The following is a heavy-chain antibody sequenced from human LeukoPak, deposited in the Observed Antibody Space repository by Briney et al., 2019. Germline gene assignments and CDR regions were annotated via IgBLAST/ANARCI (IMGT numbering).Heavy chain of an antibody. CDR3: ARRYSSGRFDP. CDR1: GYSFTTYW. V-gene: IGHV5-51*01. CDR2: IYPGDSQT. Sequence: GESLKISCKGSGYSFTTYWIGWVRQPPGKGLEWMGIIYPGDSQTRYSPSFQGQVTMSADKSISTAYLQWSSLKASDSAMYYCARRYSSGRFDPWGQGTLVTVSS. D-gene: IGHD6-19*01. J-gene: IGHJ5*02.